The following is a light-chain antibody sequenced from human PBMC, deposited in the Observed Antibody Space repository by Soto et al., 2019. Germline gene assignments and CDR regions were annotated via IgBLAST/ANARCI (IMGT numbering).Light chain of an antibody. CDR1: SGSIASND. Sequence: NFMLTQPHSVSESPGKTVTISCTRRSGSIASNDVQWYQQRPGSAPTTVIYENNQRPSGVPDRFSGSTDGSSNSASLTISVLQTEDEADYYCQSYDSSTVVFGGGTKLTVL. J-gene: IGLJ2*01. V-gene: IGLV6-57*04. CDR2: ENN. CDR3: QSYDSSTVV.